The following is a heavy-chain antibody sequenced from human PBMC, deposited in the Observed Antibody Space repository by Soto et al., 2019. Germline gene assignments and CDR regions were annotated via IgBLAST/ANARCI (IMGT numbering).Heavy chain of an antibody. V-gene: IGHV1-18*04. D-gene: IGHD3-3*01. CDR2: ISAYNGNT. CDR3: AKDPPLPGIFSPPPPDV. Sequence: QVQLVQSGAEVKKPGASVKVSCKASGYTFTSYGISWVRQAPGQGLEWMGWISAYNGNTNYAQKLQGRVTMTTDTPTRTTVKGLGRPSSGRTGREYFAKDPPLPGIFSPPPPDVWGQGTTVTVSS. CDR1: GYTFTSYG. J-gene: IGHJ6*02.